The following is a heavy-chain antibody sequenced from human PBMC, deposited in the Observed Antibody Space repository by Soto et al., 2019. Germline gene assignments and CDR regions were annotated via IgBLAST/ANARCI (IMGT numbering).Heavy chain of an antibody. D-gene: IGHD1-1*01. CDR1: GASISGFC. Sequence: SETLSLTCTVSGASISGFCWSWTRKSAGKGLEWIGRIYATGTTDYNPSLKSRVMMSVDTSKKQFSLKLRSVTAADTAVYYCVRDGTKTLRDWFDPWGQGISVTVSS. CDR2: IYATGTT. V-gene: IGHV4-4*07. J-gene: IGHJ5*02. CDR3: VRDGTKTLRDWFDP.